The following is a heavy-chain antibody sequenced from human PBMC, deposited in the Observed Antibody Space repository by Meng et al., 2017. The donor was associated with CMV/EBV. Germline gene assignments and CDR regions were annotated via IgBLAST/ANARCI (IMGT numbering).Heavy chain of an antibody. CDR1: GYY. J-gene: IGHJ2*01. CDR3: ARGGGYCSSTSCYQRRYWYFDL. CDR2: INHSGST. V-gene: IGHV4-34*01. Sequence: GYYWSWIRQPPGQGLEWIGEINHSGSTNYNPSLKSRVTISVDTSKNQFSLKLSSVTAADTAVYYCARGGGYCSSTSCYQRRYWYFDLWGRGTLVTVS. D-gene: IGHD2-2*01.